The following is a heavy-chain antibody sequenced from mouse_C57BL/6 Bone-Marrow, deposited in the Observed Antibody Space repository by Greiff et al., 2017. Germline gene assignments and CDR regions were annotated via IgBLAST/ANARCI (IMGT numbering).Heavy chain of an antibody. Sequence: EVQVVESGGGLVQPKGSLKLSCAASGFSFNTYAMNWVRQAPGKGLEWVAHIRSKSNNYATYYADSVKDRFTISRDDSESMLYLQMNNLKTEDTAMYYCVRPHYDYDGAGSYAMDYWGQGTSVTVSS. V-gene: IGHV10-1*01. D-gene: IGHD2-4*01. CDR1: GFSFNTYA. J-gene: IGHJ4*01. CDR3: VRPHYDYDGAGSYAMDY. CDR2: IRSKSNNYAT.